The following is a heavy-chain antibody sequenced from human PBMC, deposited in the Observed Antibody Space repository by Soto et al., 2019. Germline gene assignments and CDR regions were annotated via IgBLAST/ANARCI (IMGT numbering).Heavy chain of an antibody. CDR2: IYSGGGT. Sequence: QLVASGGGLIQPGASLTLSCEASGFSVTNNYMYWVRQAPGKGLEWVSLIYSGGGTHYADFVNGRFIISRDNSKNTLHLQMGKLRAEDTAIYYCARDIACSSSSCQGDNFDIWGRGTLVTVSP. CDR3: ARDIACSSSSCQGDNFDI. V-gene: IGHV3-53*01. J-gene: IGHJ3*02. CDR1: GFSVTNNY. D-gene: IGHD2-2*01.